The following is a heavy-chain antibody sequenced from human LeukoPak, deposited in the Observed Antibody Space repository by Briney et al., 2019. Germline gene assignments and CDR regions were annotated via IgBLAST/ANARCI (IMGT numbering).Heavy chain of an antibody. Sequence: SQTLSLTCTVSGGSISSGGYYWSWIRQHPGKGLEWIGYIYYSGSTYYNPSLKSRVTISVDTSKNQFSLNLSSVTAADAAVYYCAREQVVPAALGAFDIWGQGTMVTVSS. V-gene: IGHV4-31*03. J-gene: IGHJ3*02. CDR1: GGSISSGGYY. D-gene: IGHD2-2*01. CDR3: AREQVVPAALGAFDI. CDR2: IYYSGST.